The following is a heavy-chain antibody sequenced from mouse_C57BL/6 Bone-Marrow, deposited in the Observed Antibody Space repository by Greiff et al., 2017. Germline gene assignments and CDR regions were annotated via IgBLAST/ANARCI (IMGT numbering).Heavy chain of an antibody. CDR1: GFTFTDYY. V-gene: IGHV1-36*01. Sequence: VQLQQSGPVLVKPGPSVKISCKASGFTFTDYYMHWVKQSHGKSLEWIGLVYPYNGGTSYNQTFKGKATLTVDTSSSTAYMELNSLTSEDSAVYYCATREGYGSSWYFDVWGTGTTVTVSS. J-gene: IGHJ1*03. CDR3: ATREGYGSSWYFDV. CDR2: VYPYNGGT. D-gene: IGHD1-1*01.